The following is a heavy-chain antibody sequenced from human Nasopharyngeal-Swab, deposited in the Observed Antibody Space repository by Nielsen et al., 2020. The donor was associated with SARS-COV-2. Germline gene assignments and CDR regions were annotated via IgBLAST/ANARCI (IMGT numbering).Heavy chain of an antibody. CDR3: ARARSLTDTDYYGMDV. D-gene: IGHD4-17*01. J-gene: IGHJ6*02. Sequence: WVRQAPGQGLERMGWISAYNGNTNYAQKFQGRVTITADESTSTAYMELSSLRSEDTAVYYCARARSLTDTDYYGMDVWGQGTAVTVSS. V-gene: IGHV1-18*01. CDR2: ISAYNGNT.